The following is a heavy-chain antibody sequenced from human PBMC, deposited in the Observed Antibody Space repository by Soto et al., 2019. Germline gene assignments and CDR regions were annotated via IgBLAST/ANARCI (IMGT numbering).Heavy chain of an antibody. CDR2: FDPEDGET. V-gene: IGHV1-24*01. CDR3: TAAKDGGPVSAFDY. D-gene: IGHD2-2*01. Sequence: GASVKVSCKVSGYTLNEFSMHWVRQVPGQGLEWMGGFDPEDGETVYAQKFQGRVTMTEDTSTDTAYMELSTLRSEDTAMYYCTAAKDGGPVSAFDYWGQGTLVTVSS. CDR1: GYTLNEFS. J-gene: IGHJ4*02.